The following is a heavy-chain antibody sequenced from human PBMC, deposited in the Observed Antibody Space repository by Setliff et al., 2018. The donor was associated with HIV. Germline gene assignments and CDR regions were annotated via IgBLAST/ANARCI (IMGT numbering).Heavy chain of an antibody. Sequence: SETLSLTCTVSGASFSRSNYYWAWIRQPPGKGPEWIGNIHFSGSIYYNPSLKSRVTISVDTSKNQFSLKLSSVTAADTAVYYWARPSLGIGGGSIFDSWGQGTLVTVSS. J-gene: IGHJ4*02. CDR3: ARPSLGIGGGSIFDS. D-gene: IGHD3-3*01. CDR2: IHFSGSI. CDR1: GASFSRSNYY. V-gene: IGHV4-39*01.